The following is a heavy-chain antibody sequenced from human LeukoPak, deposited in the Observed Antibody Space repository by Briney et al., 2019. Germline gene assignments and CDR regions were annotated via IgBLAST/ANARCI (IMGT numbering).Heavy chain of an antibody. V-gene: IGHV3-74*01. Sequence: PGGSLRLSCEASGFAFSSHWMHWVRQAPGKGLVWVSNINGDGGSTGYADSVKGQFTTSRDNAKNTLYLHMNSLRVEDTAVYYCARDEVGAPPIDYWGQGALVTVSS. D-gene: IGHD1-26*01. CDR2: INGDGGST. J-gene: IGHJ4*02. CDR1: GFAFSSHW. CDR3: ARDEVGAPPIDY.